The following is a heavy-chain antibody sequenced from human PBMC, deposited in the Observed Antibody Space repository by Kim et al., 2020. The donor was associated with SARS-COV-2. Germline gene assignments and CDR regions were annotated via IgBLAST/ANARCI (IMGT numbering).Heavy chain of an antibody. CDR2: ISWNSGSI. CDR1: GFTFDDYA. D-gene: IGHD3-3*01. V-gene: IGHV3-9*01. J-gene: IGHJ5*02. CDR3: AKDSGIFGVVDNWFDP. Sequence: GGSLRLSCAASGFTFDDYAMHWVRQAPGKGLEWVSGISWNSGSIGCADSVKGRFTISRDNAKNSLYLQMNSLRAEDTALYYCAKDSGIFGVVDNWFDPWGQGTLVTVSS.